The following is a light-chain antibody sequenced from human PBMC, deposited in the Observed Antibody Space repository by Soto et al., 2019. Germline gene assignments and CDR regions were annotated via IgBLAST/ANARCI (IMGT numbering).Light chain of an antibody. CDR1: QSLTSSY. Sequence: EIVLTQSPGTLSLSPGERATLSCRASQSLTSSYLAWYQQKPGQAPRLLIYGASSRATGIPERFSGSGSGTAFTLTLSRLEPEDFAVYYCQKYESSPPSYPFGQGTKLEIK. V-gene: IGKV3-20*01. CDR2: GAS. J-gene: IGKJ2*01. CDR3: QKYESSPPSYP.